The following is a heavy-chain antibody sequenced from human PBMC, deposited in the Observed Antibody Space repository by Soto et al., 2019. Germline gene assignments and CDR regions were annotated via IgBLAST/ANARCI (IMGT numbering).Heavy chain of an antibody. CDR2: IYYSGNT. CDR3: ARDRLMATAGTARHYFGLDV. V-gene: IGHV4-31*03. D-gene: IGHD5-18*01. CDR1: GGSIRSGGYY. J-gene: IGHJ6*02. Sequence: SETLSLTCTVSGGSIRSGGYYWSWVRQNPRRGLEWIGNIYYSGNTYYNPPLKSRLTISVDTSKNQFSLNLSSVTAADTAVYYCARDRLMATAGTARHYFGLDVWGQGTTVTVSS.